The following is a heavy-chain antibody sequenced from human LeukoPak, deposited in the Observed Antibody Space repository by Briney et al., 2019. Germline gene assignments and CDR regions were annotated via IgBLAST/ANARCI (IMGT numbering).Heavy chain of an antibody. CDR3: ARRKDPGYFDY. CDR1: GYTFTTYW. V-gene: IGHV5-51*01. J-gene: IGHJ4*02. CDR2: IYPGDSDT. Sequence: GEPLKISCKGSGYTFTTYWIAWVRQMPGKGLEWMGIIYPGDSDTRYSPSFQGQVTISADKSISTAYLQWSSLKASDTAMYYCARRKDPGYFDYWGQGTLVTVSS. D-gene: IGHD7-27*01.